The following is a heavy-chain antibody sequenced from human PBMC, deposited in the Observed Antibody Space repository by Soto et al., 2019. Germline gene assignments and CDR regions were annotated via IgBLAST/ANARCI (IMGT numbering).Heavy chain of an antibody. CDR1: GFTFSSYA. V-gene: IGHV3-23*01. CDR2: ISGSGGST. D-gene: IGHD1-26*01. CDR3: AKPYGIVGDYFDY. Sequence: GGSLRLSCAASGFTFSSYAMSRVRQAPGKGLEWVSAISGSGGSTYYADSVKGRFTISRDNSKNTLYLQMNSLRAEDTAVYYCAKPYGIVGDYFDYWGQGTLVTVSS. J-gene: IGHJ4*02.